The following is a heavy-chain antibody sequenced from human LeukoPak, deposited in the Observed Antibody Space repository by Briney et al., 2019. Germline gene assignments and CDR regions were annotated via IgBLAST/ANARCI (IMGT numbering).Heavy chain of an antibody. CDR2: IYSGGST. CDR3: ARNPTLVRGVPNWFDP. J-gene: IGHJ5*02. D-gene: IGHD3-10*01. V-gene: IGHV3-53*01. CDR1: GFTVSSNY. Sequence: GGSLRLSCTASGFTVSSNYMSWVRQAPGKGLEWVSVIYSGGSTYYADSVKGRFTISRDNSKNTLYLQMNSLRAEDTAVYYCARNPTLVRGVPNWFDPWGQGTLVTVSS.